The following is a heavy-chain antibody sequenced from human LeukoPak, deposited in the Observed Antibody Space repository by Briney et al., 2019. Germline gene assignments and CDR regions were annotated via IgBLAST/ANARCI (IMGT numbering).Heavy chain of an antibody. CDR3: AKGHGTRYLEWLSIEY. D-gene: IGHD3-3*01. V-gene: IGHV3-30*02. J-gene: IGHJ4*02. Sequence: PGGSLRLSCAASGFIFSSYGMHWVRQAPGKGLEWVAFIRYGGSNKNYADSVKGRFTISRGNSKNTVYLQMNSLRAEDTAVYYCAKGHGTRYLEWLSIEYWGQGTLVTVSS. CDR1: GFIFSSYG. CDR2: IRYGGSNK.